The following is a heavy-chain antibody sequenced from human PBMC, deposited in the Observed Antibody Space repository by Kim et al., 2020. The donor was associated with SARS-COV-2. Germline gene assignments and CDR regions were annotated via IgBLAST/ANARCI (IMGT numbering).Heavy chain of an antibody. D-gene: IGHD6-13*01. J-gene: IGHJ6*02. Sequence: SETLSLTCTVSAGSISSGSYYWSWIRQPAGKGLEWIGRIYTSGSTNYNPSLKSRVTISVDTSKNQFSLKLSSVTAADTAVYYCARGHSSSWYHYYYYYGMDVWGQGTTVTVSS. CDR2: IYTSGST. V-gene: IGHV4-61*02. CDR3: ARGHSSSWYHYYYYYGMDV. CDR1: AGSISSGSYY.